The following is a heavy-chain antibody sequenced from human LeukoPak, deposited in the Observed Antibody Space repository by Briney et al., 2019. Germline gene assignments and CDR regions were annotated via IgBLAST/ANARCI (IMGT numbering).Heavy chain of an antibody. V-gene: IGHV3-23*01. CDR1: GFTFGSYG. D-gene: IGHD3-22*01. J-gene: IGHJ1*01. CDR3: AIMHGYYDGSGYWVQ. CDR2: ITPNADRT. Sequence: GGPLRLSCAASGFTFGSYGMSWVRQAPGKGLEWVSFITPNADRTSYADSVEGRFTISRGNPRNTLYMQMNSLRDEDTALYYCAIMHGYYDGSGYWVQWGQGTLVTVSS.